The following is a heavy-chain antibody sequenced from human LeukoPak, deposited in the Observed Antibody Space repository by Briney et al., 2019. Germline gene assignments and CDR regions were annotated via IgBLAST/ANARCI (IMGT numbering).Heavy chain of an antibody. V-gene: IGHV5-51*01. J-gene: IGHJ5*02. CDR1: GYSFTSYW. D-gene: IGHD5-18*01. Sequence: GASLLISCKGSGYSFTSYWIGWVRQMPGKGLEWMGIIYPGDSDTRYSPSFQGQVTISADKSISTAYLQWSSLKASDTAMYYCARHRDTAMVTPYNWFDPWGQGTLVTVSS. CDR3: ARHRDTAMVTPYNWFDP. CDR2: IYPGDSDT.